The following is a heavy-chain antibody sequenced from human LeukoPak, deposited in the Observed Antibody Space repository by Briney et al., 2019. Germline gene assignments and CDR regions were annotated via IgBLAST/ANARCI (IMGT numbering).Heavy chain of an antibody. D-gene: IGHD2-2*01. J-gene: IGHJ4*02. CDR3: ARRTSGAQFDY. Sequence: SETLSLTCTVSGGSISSGDFYWNGIRQHPGKGLEWIGFIYYSGSTFYNPSLKSRVTISVDTSKNQFSLKLSSVTAADTAMYYCARRTSGAQFDYWGQGTLVTVSS. CDR1: GGSISSGDFY. CDR2: IYYSGST. V-gene: IGHV4-31*03.